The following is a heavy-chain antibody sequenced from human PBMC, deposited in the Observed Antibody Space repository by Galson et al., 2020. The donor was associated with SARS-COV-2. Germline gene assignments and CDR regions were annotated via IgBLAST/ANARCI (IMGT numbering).Heavy chain of an antibody. D-gene: IGHD6-13*01. CDR3: SRGLSSSWPFSDF. CDR2: ITSSSTT. CDR1: GFTFSSYN. J-gene: IGHJ4*02. V-gene: IGHV3-48*02. Sequence: GESLKISCAASGFTFSSYNMNWVRQAPGKGLEWVSFITSSSTTYYAASVKGRFTISRDNAKNSLYLQMSGLRDDDTALYYCSRGLSSSWPFSDFLGQGALVTVSS.